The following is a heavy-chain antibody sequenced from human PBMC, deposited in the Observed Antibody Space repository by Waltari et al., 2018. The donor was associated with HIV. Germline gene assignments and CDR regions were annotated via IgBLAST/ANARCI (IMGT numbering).Heavy chain of an antibody. CDR3: ARAAEGDFWSGYPLDY. V-gene: IGHV3-48*03. J-gene: IGHJ4*02. CDR1: GFTFSTFE. Sequence: EVQLVESGGGLVQPGGSLRLSCAASGFTFSTFEINWVRQVPGKGLEWVSYISSGGDIIYYGDSVKGRFTISRHNAENSLYLQMNSLRAEDTAVYYCARAAEGDFWSGYPLDYWGQGTLVTVSS. CDR2: ISSGGDII. D-gene: IGHD3-3*01.